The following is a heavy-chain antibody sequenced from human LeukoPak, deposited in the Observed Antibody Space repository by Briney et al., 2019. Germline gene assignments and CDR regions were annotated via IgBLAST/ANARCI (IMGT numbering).Heavy chain of an antibody. Sequence: PSETLSLTCTVSGYSITSGYFWGWIRQPPGKGLEWIGSIYHSGSIYYNPSLKSRVTISVDTSKNQFSLKLSSVTAADTAVYYCARRRGDYGDYGYAFDIWGQGTMVTVSS. CDR2: IYHSGSI. CDR3: ARRRGDYGDYGYAFDI. D-gene: IGHD4-17*01. J-gene: IGHJ3*02. CDR1: GYSITSGYF. V-gene: IGHV4-38-2*02.